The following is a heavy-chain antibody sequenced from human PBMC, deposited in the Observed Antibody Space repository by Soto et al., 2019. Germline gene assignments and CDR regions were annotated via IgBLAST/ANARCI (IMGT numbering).Heavy chain of an antibody. CDR2: INYSGST. V-gene: IGHV4-30-4*08. J-gene: IGHJ4*02. CDR3: ARVLLWFGELRAAIDY. D-gene: IGHD3-10*01. Sequence: SETLSLTCTVSGGSISSGGYYWNWIRQHPGKGLEWIGCINYSGSTYYNPSLKSRVTISVDTSKNQFSLKLSSVTAADTAVYYCARVLLWFGELRAAIDYWGQGTLVTVSS. CDR1: GGSISSGGYY.